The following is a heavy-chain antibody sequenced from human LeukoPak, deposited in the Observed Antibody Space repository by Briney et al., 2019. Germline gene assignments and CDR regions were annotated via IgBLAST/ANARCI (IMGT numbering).Heavy chain of an antibody. CDR3: ARTARVFDR. V-gene: IGHV4-4*08. D-gene: IGHD2-21*02. J-gene: IGHJ4*02. Sequence: SETLSLTCTVSDDSLSSYYFSWIRQPPGKALECIGYIYKSGDTNSTPSLNGRVTMSLDMSNKQFSLHLRSVTAADTAVYFCARTARVFDRWGQGLLVTVSS. CDR1: DDSLSSYY. CDR2: IYKSGDT.